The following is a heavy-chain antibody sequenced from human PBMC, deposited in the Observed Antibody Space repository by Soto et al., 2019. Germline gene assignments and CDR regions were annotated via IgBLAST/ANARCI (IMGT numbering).Heavy chain of an antibody. D-gene: IGHD3-10*01. J-gene: IGHJ4*02. CDR1: GGTFSGYF. CDR2: IEHNGNN. Sequence: SETLSLTCAVYGGTFSGYFWSWVRQPPGKGLEWIGEIEHNGNNNINPSLKSRVTMSVDTSKNQISLTLTSVTAADTTVYYCARDFRYFPYWGQGTLVTVSS. V-gene: IGHV4-34*08. CDR3: ARDFRYFPY.